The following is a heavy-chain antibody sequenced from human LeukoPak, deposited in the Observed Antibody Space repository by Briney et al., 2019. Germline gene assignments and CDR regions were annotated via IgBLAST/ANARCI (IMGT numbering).Heavy chain of an antibody. J-gene: IGHJ6*03. CDR3: ARNLGYCRSTTCNNRQKGPDFYYYYMDV. V-gene: IGHV4-61*02. CDR2: IYSSGNT. CDR1: GGSISSGSYY. Sequence: KSSETLSLTCTVSGGSISSGSYYWSWIRQPAGKGLEWIGRIYSSGNTNYNPSLKSRVTISADTSKNQFSLNLSSVTAADTAVYYCARNLGYCRSTTCNNRQKGPDFYYYYMDVWGEGTTVTVSS. D-gene: IGHD2-2*02.